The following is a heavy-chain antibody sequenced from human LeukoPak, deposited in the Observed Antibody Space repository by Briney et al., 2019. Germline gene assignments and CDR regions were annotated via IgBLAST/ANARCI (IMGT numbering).Heavy chain of an antibody. Sequence: SETLSLTCTVSGGSMDSFYWSWIRHSPGGGLEWIGYIYYSGTTNYNPSLRSRLIISADTSKNQFSLKLISVTAADTAVYYCARLARLTLIRGVTGYHSLDVWGEGTKVTVSS. CDR2: IYYSGTT. V-gene: IGHV4-59*01. CDR3: ARLARLTLIRGVTGYHSLDV. D-gene: IGHD3-10*01. CDR1: GGSMDSFY. J-gene: IGHJ6*04.